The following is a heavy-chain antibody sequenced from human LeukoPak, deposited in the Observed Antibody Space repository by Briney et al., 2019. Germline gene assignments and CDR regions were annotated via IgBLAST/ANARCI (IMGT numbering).Heavy chain of an antibody. CDR3: AREGYCSSTSCLDY. CDR2: VYYSGST. D-gene: IGHD2-2*01. CDR1: GGSISSGDYY. Sequence: SQTLSLTCTVSGGSISSGDYYWSWIRQPPGKCLEWIGYVYYSGSTYYNPSLKSRVTISVDTSKNQFSLKLSSVTAADTAVYYCAREGYCSSTSCLDYWGQGTLVTVSS. V-gene: IGHV4-30-4*01. J-gene: IGHJ4*02.